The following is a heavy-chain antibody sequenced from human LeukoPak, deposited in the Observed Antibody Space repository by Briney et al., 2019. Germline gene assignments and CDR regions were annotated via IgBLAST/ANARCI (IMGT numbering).Heavy chain of an antibody. D-gene: IGHD2-15*01. V-gene: IGHV1-69*04. Sequence: ASVKVYCKASGGTFSSYAISWVRQAPGQGVEWMGRIIPILGIANYAQKFQGRVTITADKSTSTAYMELSSLRSEDTAVYYCARARGTNAFDIWGQGTMVTVSS. CDR3: ARARGTNAFDI. CDR1: GGTFSSYA. CDR2: IIPILGIA. J-gene: IGHJ3*02.